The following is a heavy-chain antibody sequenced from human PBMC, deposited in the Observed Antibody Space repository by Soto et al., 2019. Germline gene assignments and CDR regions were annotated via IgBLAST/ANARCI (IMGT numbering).Heavy chain of an antibody. CDR1: GLTFSSSD. V-gene: IGHV3-21*01. Sequence: EVQVVESGGGLVKPGGSLRLSCAASGLTFSSSDMNWVRQAPGKGLAWVSSIDTGTRHVYYADSVRGRFTISRDDAKNSLDLQMNSLRCEDTALYYCARRTVTTDHHFDYWGQGTLVTVSS. CDR3: ARRTVTTDHHFDY. CDR2: IDTGTRHV. J-gene: IGHJ4*02. D-gene: IGHD4-17*01.